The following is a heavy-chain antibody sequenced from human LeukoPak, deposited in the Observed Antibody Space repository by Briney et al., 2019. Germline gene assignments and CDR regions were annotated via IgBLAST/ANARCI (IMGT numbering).Heavy chain of an antibody. D-gene: IGHD2-8*02. CDR1: GFMFSHYE. Sequence: GGSLRLSCAASGFMFSHYEMIWVRQAPGRGLEWVSYINYGGTAIYYADSVRGRFTISRDNGKKSLYLQMNSLRAEDTAVYYCASGAIGGTGGDDDYWGQGTLVTVSS. V-gene: IGHV3-48*03. CDR2: INYGGTAI. J-gene: IGHJ4*02. CDR3: ASGAIGGTGGDDDY.